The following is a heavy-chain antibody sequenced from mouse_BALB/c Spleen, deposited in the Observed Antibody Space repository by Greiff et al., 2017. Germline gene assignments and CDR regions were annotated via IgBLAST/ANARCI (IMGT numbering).Heavy chain of an antibody. Sequence: QVQLKESGPGLVQPSQSLSITCTVSGFSLTSYGVHWVRQSPGKGLEWLGVIWSGGSTDYNAAFISRLSISKDNSKSQVFFKMNSLQANDTAIYYCARKRDGSFDYWGQGTTLTVSS. J-gene: IGHJ2*01. CDR2: IWSGGST. CDR1: GFSLTSYG. D-gene: IGHD2-3*01. V-gene: IGHV2-2*02. CDR3: ARKRDGSFDY.